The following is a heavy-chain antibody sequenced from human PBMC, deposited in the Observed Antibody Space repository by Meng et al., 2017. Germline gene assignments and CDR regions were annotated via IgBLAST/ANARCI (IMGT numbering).Heavy chain of an antibody. CDR2: ISYDGSKK. V-gene: IGHV3-30*01. CDR3: ARSSSGYYFDY. J-gene: IGHJ4*02. D-gene: IGHD3-22*01. CDR1: GFTFSSYA. Sequence: QVQLVEYGGGVVQPGRSLRLSCAASGFTFSSYAMHWVRQAPGKGLEWVAVISYDGSKKDYAQSIKTHITISRDNSKNTLYMQMNSLRAEDTAVSKRARSSSGYYFDYRCKGTLDTVSS.